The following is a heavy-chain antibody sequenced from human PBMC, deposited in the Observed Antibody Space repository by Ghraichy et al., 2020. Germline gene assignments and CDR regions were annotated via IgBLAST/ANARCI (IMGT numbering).Heavy chain of an antibody. V-gene: IGHV4-34*01. CDR2: IKHGGST. Sequence: IGEIKHGGSTNYNPSLKSRVTISVDTSTNQYSLKLRSVNAADTAVYYCARGIRASIAARPRCYYYYYSSEVWVK. D-gene: IGHD6-6*01. J-gene: IGHJ6*03. CDR3: ARGIRASIAARPRCYYYYYSSEV.